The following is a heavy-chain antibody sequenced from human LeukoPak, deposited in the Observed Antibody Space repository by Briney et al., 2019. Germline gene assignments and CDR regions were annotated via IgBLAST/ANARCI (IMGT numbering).Heavy chain of an antibody. Sequence: SETLSLTCTVSGGSISSTSSYWGWIRQPPGKGLEWIGEGSDVGGTKYNPSLKSRVTISADTSKNQFSLKLRSVTAADTAVYYCAQNGQSGFSFDPWGQGTLVTVSS. CDR2: GSDVGGT. D-gene: IGHD2-8*01. V-gene: IGHV4-39*01. CDR1: GGSISSTSSY. J-gene: IGHJ5*02. CDR3: AQNGQSGFSFDP.